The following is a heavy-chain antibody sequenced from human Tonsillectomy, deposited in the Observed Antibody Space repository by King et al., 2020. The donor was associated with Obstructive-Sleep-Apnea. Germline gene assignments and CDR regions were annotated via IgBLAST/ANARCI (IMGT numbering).Heavy chain of an antibody. CDR3: ARDIPELTGYYSHYYSYAMDV. D-gene: IGHD3-9*01. Sequence: VQLVESGGGLVKPGGSLRLSCAASGFTFSSYSMNWVRQAPGKGLEWVSSIGSSSSYIYYADSVKGRFTISRDNAKNSLYLQMNSLRAEDTAVYYCARDIPELTGYYSHYYSYAMDVWGQGTTVTVSS. CDR2: IGSSSSYI. CDR1: GFTFSSYS. V-gene: IGHV3-21*01. J-gene: IGHJ6*02.